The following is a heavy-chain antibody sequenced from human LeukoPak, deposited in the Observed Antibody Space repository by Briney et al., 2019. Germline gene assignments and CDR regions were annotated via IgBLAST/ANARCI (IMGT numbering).Heavy chain of an antibody. CDR1: GYSISSGYY. CDR3: ASCSAPFDY. D-gene: IGHD3-10*02. CDR2: IYHSGST. J-gene: IGHJ4*02. Sequence: SETLSLTCTVSGYSISSGYYWGWIRQPPGKGLEWIGSIYHSGSTYYNPSLKSRVTISVDTSKNQFSLKLSSVTAADTAVYYCASCSAPFDYWGQGTLVTVSS. V-gene: IGHV4-38-2*02.